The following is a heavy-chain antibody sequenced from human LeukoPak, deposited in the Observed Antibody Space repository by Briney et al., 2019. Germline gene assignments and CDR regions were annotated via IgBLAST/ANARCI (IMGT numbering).Heavy chain of an antibody. CDR3: AKDLRGARWTDY. CDR1: GFTFSSYA. D-gene: IGHD3/OR15-3a*01. J-gene: IGHJ4*02. CDR2: ISGSGGST. V-gene: IGHV3-23*01. Sequence: GGSLRLSWAASGFTFSSYAMSWDSQAPGKGLEWVSAISGSGGSTYYADSVKGRFTISRDNCKNTLYLQMNSLRAEDTAVYYCAKDLRGARWTDYWGQGTLVTVSS.